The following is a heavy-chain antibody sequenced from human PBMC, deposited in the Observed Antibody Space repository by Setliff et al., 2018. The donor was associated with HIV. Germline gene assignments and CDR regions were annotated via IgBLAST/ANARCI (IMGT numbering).Heavy chain of an antibody. Sequence: SETLSLTCAVSGDSIGTYSWHWLRQPPGKGLEWIGYVYGSGSTGYNPSLTSRVTMSTDTPNNRFALKLTSVTAADTAVYYCAKRAVQDGTVTSPNWFESWGQGTLVTVSS. J-gene: IGHJ5*01. CDR2: VYGSGST. CDR1: GDSIGTYS. CDR3: AKRAVQDGTVTSPNWFES. V-gene: IGHV4-4*09. D-gene: IGHD1-7*01.